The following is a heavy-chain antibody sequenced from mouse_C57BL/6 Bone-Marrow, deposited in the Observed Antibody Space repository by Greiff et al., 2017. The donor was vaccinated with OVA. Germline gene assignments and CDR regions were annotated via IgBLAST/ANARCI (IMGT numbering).Heavy chain of an antibody. CDR2: ISDGGSYT. J-gene: IGHJ4*01. Sequence: EVKVVESGGGLVKPGGSLKLSCAASGFTFSSYAMSWVRQTPEKRLEWVATISDGGSYTYYPANVKGRFTFSRDNAKNNLYLQMSHLKSEDTAMYYGGRGPSRWLLHAMDYWGQGTSVTVSS. CDR1: GFTFSSYA. CDR3: GRGPSRWLLHAMDY. D-gene: IGHD2-3*01. V-gene: IGHV5-4*03.